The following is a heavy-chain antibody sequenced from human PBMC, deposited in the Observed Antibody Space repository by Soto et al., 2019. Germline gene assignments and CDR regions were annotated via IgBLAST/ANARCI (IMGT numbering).Heavy chain of an antibody. J-gene: IGHJ6*03. D-gene: IGHD4-4*01. Sequence: PGGSLRLSCAASGFTFSSYSMNWVRQAPGKGLEWVSSISSSSSYIYYADSVKGRFTISRDNAKNSLYLQMNSLRAEDTAVYYCARDPVSYSNYYYYYMDVWGKGTTVTVSS. CDR1: GFTFSSYS. CDR3: ARDPVSYSNYYYYYMDV. V-gene: IGHV3-21*01. CDR2: ISSSSSYI.